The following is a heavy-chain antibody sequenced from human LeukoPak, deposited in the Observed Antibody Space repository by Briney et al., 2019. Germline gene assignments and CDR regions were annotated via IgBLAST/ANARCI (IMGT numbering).Heavy chain of an antibody. D-gene: IGHD6-19*01. CDR2: IYYSGST. CDR3: ARIIAVNWFDP. J-gene: IGHJ5*02. CDR1: GGSISSYY. V-gene: IGHV4-59*08. Sequence: TSETLSLTCTVSGGSISSYYWSWIRQPPGKGLEWIGYIYYSGSTNYNPSLKSRVTISVDTSKNQFSLKLSSVTAADTAVYYCARIIAVNWFDPWGQGTLVTVSS.